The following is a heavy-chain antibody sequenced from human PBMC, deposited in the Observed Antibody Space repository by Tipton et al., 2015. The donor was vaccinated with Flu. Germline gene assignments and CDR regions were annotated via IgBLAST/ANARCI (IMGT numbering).Heavy chain of an antibody. J-gene: IGHJ6*02. CDR2: IWHDGTYK. D-gene: IGHD3-10*01. CDR1: GSIFSDFG. CDR3: AKGGTVREYYYRGMDV. Sequence: SLRLSCEASGSIFSDFGMHWVRQAPGKGLEWVAVIWHDGTYKYYADSLKGRFTISRGNTKNTLYLQMNSLTAEDTAVYYCAKGGTVREYYYRGMDVWGQGTTVTVYS. V-gene: IGHV3-33*06.